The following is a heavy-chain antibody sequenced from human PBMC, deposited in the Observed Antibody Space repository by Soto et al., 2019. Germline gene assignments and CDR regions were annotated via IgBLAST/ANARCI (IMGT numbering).Heavy chain of an antibody. CDR1: GYTFTSYA. D-gene: IGHD3-9*01. V-gene: IGHV1-3*01. J-gene: IGHJ4*02. CDR2: INAGNGNT. Sequence: ASVKVSCKASGYTFTSYAMHWVRQAPGQRLEWMGWINAGNGNTKYSQKFQGRVTITRDTSASTAYMELSSLRSEDTAVYYCAREMSEDFDILTGSPPNYIDFSGQATLVSLSS. CDR3: AREMSEDFDILTGSPPNYIDF.